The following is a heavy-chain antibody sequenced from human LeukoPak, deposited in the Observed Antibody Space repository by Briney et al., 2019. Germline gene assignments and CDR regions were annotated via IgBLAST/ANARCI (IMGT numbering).Heavy chain of an antibody. J-gene: IGHJ5*02. Sequence: PGGSLRLSCAASRFTFLSYGMSWVRQAPGKGLEWVSGISGSGGSTYYADSVKGRFTISRDSSKNTLYLQMNGLRAEDTAAYYCARGATDTTRWFDPWGQGTLVTVSS. CDR1: RFTFLSYG. D-gene: IGHD1-7*01. CDR3: ARGATDTTRWFDP. V-gene: IGHV3-23*01. CDR2: ISGSGGST.